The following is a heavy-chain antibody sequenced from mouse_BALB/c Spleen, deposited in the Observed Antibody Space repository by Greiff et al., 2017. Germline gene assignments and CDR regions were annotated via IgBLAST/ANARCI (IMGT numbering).Heavy chain of an antibody. Sequence: VQLQQSGPELVKPGASVKISCKASGYAFSSSWMNWVKQRPGQGLEWIGRIYPGDGDTNYNGKFKGKATLTADKSSSTAYMQLSSLTSVDSAVYFCARRDSSGAMDYWGQGTSVTVSS. J-gene: IGHJ4*01. CDR1: GYAFSSSW. CDR3: ARRDSSGAMDY. CDR2: IYPGDGDT. V-gene: IGHV1-82*01. D-gene: IGHD3-1*01.